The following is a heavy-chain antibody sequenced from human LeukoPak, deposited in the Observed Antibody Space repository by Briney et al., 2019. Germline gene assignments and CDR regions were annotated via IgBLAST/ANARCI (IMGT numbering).Heavy chain of an antibody. CDR3: ARRWRWFGELLSDWYFDL. Sequence: RASETLSLTCAVYGGSFSGYYWSWIRQPPGKGLEWIGEINHSGSTNYNPSLKSRATISVDTSKNQFSLKLSSVTAADTAVYYCARRWRWFGELLSDWYFDLWGRGTLVTVSS. J-gene: IGHJ2*01. CDR2: INHSGST. V-gene: IGHV4-34*01. CDR1: GGSFSGYY. D-gene: IGHD3-10*01.